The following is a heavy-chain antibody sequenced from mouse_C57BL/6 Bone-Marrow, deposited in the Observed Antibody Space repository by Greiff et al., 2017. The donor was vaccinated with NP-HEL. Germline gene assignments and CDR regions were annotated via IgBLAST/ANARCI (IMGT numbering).Heavy chain of an antibody. J-gene: IGHJ2*01. CDR2: IYPGSGNT. Sequence: VKLQESGAELVRPGASVKLSCKASGYTFTDYYINWVKQRPGQGLEWIARIYPGSGNTYYNEKFKGKATLTAEKSSSTAYMQLSSLTSEDSAVYFCARLGELGRGYYFDYWGQGTTLTVSS. CDR3: ARLGELGRGYYFDY. CDR1: GYTFTDYY. D-gene: IGHD4-1*01. V-gene: IGHV1-76*01.